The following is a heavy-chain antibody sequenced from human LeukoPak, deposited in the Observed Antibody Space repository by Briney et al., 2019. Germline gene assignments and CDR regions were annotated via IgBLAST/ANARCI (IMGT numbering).Heavy chain of an antibody. CDR1: GGSISGSSYY. CDR3: ARRKANFDY. J-gene: IGHJ4*02. Sequence: SETLSLTCTVSGGSISGSSYYWGWIRQPPGKGLEWIGSIYYSGSTYYNPSLKSRVTISVDTSKNQFSLKLSSVTAADTAVYYCARRKANFDYWGQGTLVTVSS. CDR2: IYYSGST. V-gene: IGHV4-39*07.